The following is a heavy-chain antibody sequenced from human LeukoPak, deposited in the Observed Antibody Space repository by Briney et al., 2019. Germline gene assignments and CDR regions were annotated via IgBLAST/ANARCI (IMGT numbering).Heavy chain of an antibody. V-gene: IGHV4-59*01. J-gene: IGHJ3*02. D-gene: IGHD3-22*01. Sequence: SETLSLTCTVSGGSISSYYWSWIRQPPGKGLEWIGYIYYSGSTNYNPSLKSRVTISVDTSKNQFSLKLSSVTAADTAVYYCARDDYYDAYDAFDIWGQGTMVTVSS. CDR1: GGSISSYY. CDR3: ARDDYYDAYDAFDI. CDR2: IYYSGST.